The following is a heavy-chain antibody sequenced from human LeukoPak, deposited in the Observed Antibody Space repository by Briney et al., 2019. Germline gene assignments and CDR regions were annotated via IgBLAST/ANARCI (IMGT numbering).Heavy chain of an antibody. CDR1: GGTFSSYA. J-gene: IGHJ6*02. CDR2: IIPIFGTA. D-gene: IGHD3-10*01. Sequence: SVKVSCKASGGTFSSYAISWVRQAPGQGLEWMGGIIPIFGTANYAQKFQGRVTITVDESTSTAYMELSSLRSEDTAVYYCAGGRYYGSGRKYYYYGMDVWGQGTTVTVSS. V-gene: IGHV1-69*13. CDR3: AGGRYYGSGRKYYYYGMDV.